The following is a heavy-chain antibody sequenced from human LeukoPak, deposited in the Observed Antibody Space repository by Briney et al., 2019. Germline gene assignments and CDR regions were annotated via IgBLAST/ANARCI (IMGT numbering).Heavy chain of an antibody. D-gene: IGHD3-22*01. J-gene: IGHJ5*02. Sequence: SETLSLTCTVSGGSISSSSYYWGWIRQPPGKGLEWIGSIYYSGSTYYNPSLKSRVTISVDTSKNQFSLKLSSVTAADTAVYYCARRGMRPRHNPYYYDSSGKKGSGRGNTWFDPWGQGTLVTVSS. CDR1: GGSISSSSYY. CDR3: ARRGMRPRHNPYYYDSSGKKGSGRGNTWFDP. CDR2: IYYSGST. V-gene: IGHV4-39*01.